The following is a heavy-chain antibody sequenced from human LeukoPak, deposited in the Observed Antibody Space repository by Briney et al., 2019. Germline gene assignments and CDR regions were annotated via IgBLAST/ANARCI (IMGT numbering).Heavy chain of an antibody. CDR2: IYPGDSDT. V-gene: IGHV5-51*01. CDR3: ARRVGDWNYEGYFDY. D-gene: IGHD1-7*01. CDR1: GYSFTSYW. Sequence: PGESLKISCKGSGYSFTSYWIGWVRQMPGKGLEWMGIIYPGDSDTRYSPSFQGQVAISADKSISTAYLQWSSLKASDTAMYYCARRVGDWNYEGYFDYWGQGTLVTVSS. J-gene: IGHJ4*02.